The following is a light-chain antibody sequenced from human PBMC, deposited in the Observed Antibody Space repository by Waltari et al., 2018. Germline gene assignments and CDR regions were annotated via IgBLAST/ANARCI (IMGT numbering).Light chain of an antibody. V-gene: IGLV1-40*01. Sequence: QSVLTQPPSVSGAPGQRVTISCAGSSSNIGATYDVPWYQQLPGPAPKLLIYGHNNRPSGVPDRFSGSKSGTSASLAITGLQAEDEADYYCQSYDNRLSGVIFGGGTRLTVL. J-gene: IGLJ2*01. CDR2: GHN. CDR1: SSNIGATYD. CDR3: QSYDNRLSGVI.